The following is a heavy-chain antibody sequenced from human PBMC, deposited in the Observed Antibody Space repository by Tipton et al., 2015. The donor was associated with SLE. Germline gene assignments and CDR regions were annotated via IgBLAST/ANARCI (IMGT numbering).Heavy chain of an antibody. CDR3: ARDPYGNEDY. CDR1: GGSISSYY. CDR2: IYCSGST. Sequence: TLSLTCTVSGGSISSYYWSWIRQPPGKGLEWIGYIYCSGSTYYNPSLKSRVTISVDTSKNQFSLKLSSVTAADTAVYYCARDPYGNEDYWGQGTLVTVSS. J-gene: IGHJ4*02. V-gene: IGHV4-59*12. D-gene: IGHD4-11*01.